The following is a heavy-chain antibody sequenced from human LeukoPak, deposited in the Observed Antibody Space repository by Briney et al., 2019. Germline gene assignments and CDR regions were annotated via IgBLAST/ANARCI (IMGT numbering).Heavy chain of an antibody. Sequence: GGSLRLSCAASAFTFSNYAMSWVRQAPGKGLEWVSAISGSGGTTYYADSVKGRFTISRDNSKSTLYLQMNSLRAEDTAIYYCAKDYCGDDCYLYLDYWGQGTLVTVSS. V-gene: IGHV3-23*01. J-gene: IGHJ4*02. CDR1: AFTFSNYA. D-gene: IGHD2-21*02. CDR3: AKDYCGDDCYLYLDY. CDR2: ISGSGGTT.